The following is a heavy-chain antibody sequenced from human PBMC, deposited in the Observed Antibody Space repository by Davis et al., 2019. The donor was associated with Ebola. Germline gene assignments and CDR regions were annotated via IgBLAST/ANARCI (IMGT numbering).Heavy chain of an antibody. V-gene: IGHV3-7*03. D-gene: IGHD3-10*01. J-gene: IGHJ6*02. Sequence: GESLKISCAASGFTSNVYWMSWVRQAPGKGLEWVANIKPDGTVKPYVGSVKGRFTISRDNAKNSLYLQMNSLKTEDTAVYYCTRQHEPIYYYGSGSYAYYGMDVWGQGTTVTVSS. CDR2: IKPDGTVK. CDR1: GFTSNVYW. CDR3: TRQHEPIYYYGSGSYAYYGMDV.